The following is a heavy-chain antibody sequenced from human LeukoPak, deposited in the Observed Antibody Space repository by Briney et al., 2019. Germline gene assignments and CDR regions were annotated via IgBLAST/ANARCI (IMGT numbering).Heavy chain of an antibody. V-gene: IGHV3-30*03. D-gene: IGHD6-19*01. CDR3: ASIGYSSGWYGDFDY. CDR1: GFAFSTYG. Sequence: PGGSLRLSCAASGFAFSTYGIHWVRQAPGKGLEWVAVISSDGRNEYYADSVKGRFTISRDNSKNTLYLQMNNLRPEDTAVYYCASIGYSSGWYGDFDYWGQGTLVTVSS. CDR2: ISSDGRNE. J-gene: IGHJ4*02.